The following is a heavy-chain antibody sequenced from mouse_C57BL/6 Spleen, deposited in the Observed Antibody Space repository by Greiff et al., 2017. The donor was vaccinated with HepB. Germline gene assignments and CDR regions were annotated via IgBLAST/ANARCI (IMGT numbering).Heavy chain of an antibody. Sequence: EVKLQESVAELVRPGASVKLSCTASGFNIKNTYMHWVKQRPEQGLEWIGRIDPANGNTKYAPKFQGKATITADTSSNTAYLQLSSLTSEDTAIYYCAHYYGSTLAWFAYWGQGTLVTVSA. CDR1: GFNIKNTY. V-gene: IGHV14-3*01. CDR3: AHYYGSTLAWFAY. J-gene: IGHJ3*01. D-gene: IGHD1-1*01. CDR2: IDPANGNT.